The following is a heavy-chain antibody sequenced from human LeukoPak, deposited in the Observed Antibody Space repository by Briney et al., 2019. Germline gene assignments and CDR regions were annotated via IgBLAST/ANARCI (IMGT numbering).Heavy chain of an antibody. V-gene: IGHV1-18*01. CDR2: ISAYNGNT. D-gene: IGHD5-18*01. CDR1: GYTFTSYG. J-gene: IGHJ4*02. Sequence: ASVKVSCKASGYTFTSYGISWVRQAPGQGLEWMGWISAYNGNTNYAQKLQGRVTMTTDTSTSTAYMELRSLRSDDTAVYYCARDSSLRYSYGLGGYYFDYWGQGTLVTVSS. CDR3: ARDSSLRYSYGLGGYYFDY.